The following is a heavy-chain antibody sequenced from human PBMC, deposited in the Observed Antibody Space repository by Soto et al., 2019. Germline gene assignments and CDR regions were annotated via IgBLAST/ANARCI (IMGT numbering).Heavy chain of an antibody. D-gene: IGHD2-2*02. CDR1: GGTFSSYA. V-gene: IGHV1-69*01. Sequence: QVQLVQSGAEVKKPGSSVKVSCKASGGTFSSYAISWVRQAPGQGLEWMGGIIPIFGTANYAQKFQGRVTITADESTSTDYLELSGLRSEDTAVYYCARDRRVGPAAIGSRANNWFDPWGQGTLVTVSA. J-gene: IGHJ5*02. CDR2: IIPIFGTA. CDR3: ARDRRVGPAAIGSRANNWFDP.